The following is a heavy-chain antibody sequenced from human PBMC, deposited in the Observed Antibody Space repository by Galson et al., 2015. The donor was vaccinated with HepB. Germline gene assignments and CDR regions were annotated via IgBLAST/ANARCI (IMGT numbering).Heavy chain of an antibody. CDR2: ISCDGSNK. V-gene: IGHV3-30-3*01. CDR1: GFTFSSYA. Sequence: SLRLSCAASGFTFSSYAMHWVRQAPGKGLEWVAVISCDGSNKYYADSVKGRFTISRDNSKNTLYLQMNSLRAEDTAVYYCARDGRIVVVPAAIGAGWFDPWGQGTLVTVSS. D-gene: IGHD2-2*01. J-gene: IGHJ5*02. CDR3: ARDGRIVVVPAAIGAGWFDP.